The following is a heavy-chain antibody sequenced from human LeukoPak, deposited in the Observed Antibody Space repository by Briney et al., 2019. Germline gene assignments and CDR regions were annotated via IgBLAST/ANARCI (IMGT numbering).Heavy chain of an antibody. CDR1: GGSISSSSYY. CDR2: IYYSGST. J-gene: IGHJ4*02. D-gene: IGHD4/OR15-4a*01. Sequence: SETLSLTCTVSGGSISSSSYYWGWIRQPPGKGLEWIGSIYYSGSTYYNPSLKSRVTISVDTSKNQFSLKLSSVTAADTAVYYCARDRALVQLDYWGQGTLVTVSS. CDR3: ARDRALVQLDY. V-gene: IGHV4-39*07.